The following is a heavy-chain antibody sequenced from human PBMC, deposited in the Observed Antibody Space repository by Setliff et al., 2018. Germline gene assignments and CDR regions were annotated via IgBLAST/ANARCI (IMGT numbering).Heavy chain of an antibody. V-gene: IGHV4-34*01. Sequence: SETLSLTCTVYGGSFSTYYWSWIRQPPGKGLEWIGGINHSGSTNYNPSLKSRVTISVDTSKNQFSLKLSSVTAADTALYYCTVYNIGSSMDHYWGQGTPVTVAS. CDR3: TVYNIGSSMDHY. CDR2: INHSGST. J-gene: IGHJ4*02. D-gene: IGHD3-22*01. CDR1: GGSFSTYY.